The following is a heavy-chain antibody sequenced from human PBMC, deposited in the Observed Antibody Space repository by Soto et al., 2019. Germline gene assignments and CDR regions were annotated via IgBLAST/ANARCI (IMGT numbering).Heavy chain of an antibody. CDR1: GGSISSGGYY. CDR2: IYYSGST. D-gene: IGHD3-22*01. CDR3: ARGVPMIVVVITSGAFDI. Sequence: QVQLQESGPGLVKPSQTLSLTCTVSGGSISSGGYYWSWIRQHPGKGLEWIGYIYYSGSTYYNPSLKSRVTISVDTSKNQFSLKLSSLTAADTAVYYCARGVPMIVVVITSGAFDIWGQGTMVTVSS. V-gene: IGHV4-31*03. J-gene: IGHJ3*02.